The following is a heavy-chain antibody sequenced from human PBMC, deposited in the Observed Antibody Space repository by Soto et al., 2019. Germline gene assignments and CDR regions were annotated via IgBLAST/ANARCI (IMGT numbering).Heavy chain of an antibody. V-gene: IGHV3-15*01. CDR3: THLLSLAHPYSYL. J-gene: IGHJ4*02. CDR2: IKSQASGGTI. Sequence: GGSLRLSCAASGFTFSSCAMGWVRQAPGKRLEWVGRIKSQASGGTIDYAAPVKGRFTISRDDSKNTVYLQMDSLKTEDTAVYYCTHLLSLAHPYSYLWGQGTQVTVSS. D-gene: IGHD2-21*01. CDR1: GFTFSSCA.